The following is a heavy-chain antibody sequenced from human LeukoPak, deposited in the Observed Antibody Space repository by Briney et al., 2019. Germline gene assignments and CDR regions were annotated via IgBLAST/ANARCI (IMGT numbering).Heavy chain of an antibody. V-gene: IGHV3-30*02. Sequence: GGALRLSCAASGFIFSSFGLHWVRQAPGKGLEWVAFIRYDGGDKYYADSVKGRFTISRDNSKNVLFLHVNSLRPEDTAVYYCAKDHNYYDSSGYLDYWGQGTLVTVFS. CDR2: IRYDGGDK. J-gene: IGHJ4*01. CDR3: AKDHNYYDSSGYLDY. CDR1: GFIFSSFG. D-gene: IGHD3-22*01.